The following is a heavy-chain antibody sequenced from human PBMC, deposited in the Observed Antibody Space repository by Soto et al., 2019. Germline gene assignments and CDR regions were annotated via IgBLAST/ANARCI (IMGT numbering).Heavy chain of an antibody. CDR3: AKDVNSCGGDCYGVDY. CDR2: ISYDGSNK. J-gene: IGHJ4*02. D-gene: IGHD2-21*02. V-gene: IGHV3-30*18. Sequence: PGGSLRLSCAASGFTFSSYGMHWVRQAPGKGLEWVAVISYDGSNKYYADSVKGRFTISRDNSKNTLYLQMNSLRAEDTAVYYCAKDVNSCGGDCYGVDYWGQGTLVTVSS. CDR1: GFTFSSYG.